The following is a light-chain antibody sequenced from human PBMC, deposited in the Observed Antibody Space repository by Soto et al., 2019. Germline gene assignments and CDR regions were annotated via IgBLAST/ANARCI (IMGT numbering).Light chain of an antibody. V-gene: IGLV2-14*01. J-gene: IGLJ1*01. CDR1: SSDVGGYNY. Sequence: QSALTQPASVSGSPGQSITISCTGTSSDVGGYNYVSWYQQHPGKAPKLMIYEVSNRPSGVSNRFSGSKSGNTASLTISGLQAEDEADYYCSSYTSSSTLVFRTRTKLTVL. CDR2: EVS. CDR3: SSYTSSSTLV.